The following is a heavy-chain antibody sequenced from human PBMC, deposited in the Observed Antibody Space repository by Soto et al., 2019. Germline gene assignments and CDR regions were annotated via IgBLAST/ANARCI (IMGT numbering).Heavy chain of an antibody. J-gene: IGHJ4*02. CDR2: ISYDGRNE. D-gene: IGHD2-15*01. CDR3: ARYWNGAGCYLGPLDQ. CDR1: AFTFRCYA. Sequence: QVQMEESGGGVVQPGRSLRLSCAGSAFTFRCYALHWVRQAPGKGLEWVAFISYDGRNEYYADSVKGRFAISRDNSKNTLFLQMNSLRPEDTAVYHCARYWNGAGCYLGPLDQWGQGTLVTVSS. V-gene: IGHV3-30*09.